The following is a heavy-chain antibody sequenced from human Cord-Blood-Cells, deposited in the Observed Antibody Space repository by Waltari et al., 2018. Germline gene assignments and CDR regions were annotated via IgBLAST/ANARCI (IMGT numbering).Heavy chain of an antibody. CDR2: IIPIFGTA. V-gene: IGHV1-69*12. Sequence: QVQLVQSGAEVKKPGSSVKVSCKASGGTFSSYAISWVRQAPGQGLEWMGGIIPIFGTANYAQKFQGRVTMTADESTSTAYMERRSLRSEDTAVYYCARGSRLEWLLYAFDIWGQGTMVTVSS. CDR3: ARGSRLEWLLYAFDI. D-gene: IGHD3-3*01. CDR1: GGTFSSYA. J-gene: IGHJ3*02.